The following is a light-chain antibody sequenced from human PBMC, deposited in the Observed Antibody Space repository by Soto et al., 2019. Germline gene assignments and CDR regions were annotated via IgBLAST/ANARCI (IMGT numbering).Light chain of an antibody. CDR1: QGISNY. V-gene: IGKV1-27*01. CDR3: QKYNLAPT. Sequence: QLTQSPSSLSASVGDSVTITCRANQGISNYLAWYQKKPGKVPKLLIYSASTLQYGVPSRFSGNISGPDFTLTISGLQPEDFATYYCQKYNLAPTFGPGTKVDFK. J-gene: IGKJ3*01. CDR2: SAS.